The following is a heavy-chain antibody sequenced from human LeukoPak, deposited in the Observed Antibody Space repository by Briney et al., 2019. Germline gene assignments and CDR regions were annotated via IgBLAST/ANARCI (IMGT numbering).Heavy chain of an antibody. Sequence: PSETLSLTSTVSGGSISRSSYYWGWIRQPPGKGLEWIGEVNHSGSTNYNPSLKSRVTISVDTSKNQLSLKLRSVTAADTAVYYCVLRGRVVAAISDYWGQGILVTVSS. V-gene: IGHV4-39*07. CDR1: GGSISRSSYY. CDR2: VNHSGST. CDR3: VLRGRVVAAISDY. J-gene: IGHJ4*02. D-gene: IGHD5-12*01.